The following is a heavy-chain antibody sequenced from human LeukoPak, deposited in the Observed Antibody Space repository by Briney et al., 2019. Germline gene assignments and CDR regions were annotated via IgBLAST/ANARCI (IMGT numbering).Heavy chain of an antibody. CDR3: AREIRRSKGSYPPTLVY. V-gene: IGHV7-4-1*02. Sequence: GASVKVSCTASGYTFTSYAMNWVRQAPGQGLEWMGWINTNTGNPTYAQGFTGRFVFSLDTSVSTAYLQISSLKAEDTAVYYCAREIRRSKGSYPPTLVYWGQGTLVTVSS. J-gene: IGHJ4*02. CDR2: INTNTGNP. D-gene: IGHD1-26*01. CDR1: GYTFTSYA.